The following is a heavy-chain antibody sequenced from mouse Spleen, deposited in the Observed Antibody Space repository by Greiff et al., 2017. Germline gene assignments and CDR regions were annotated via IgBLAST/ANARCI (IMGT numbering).Heavy chain of an antibody. J-gene: IGHJ4*01. CDR3: PIYYGSSYGYAMDD. CDR2: IDPANGNT. Sequence: EVQLQQSGAELVKPGASVKLSCTASGFNIKDTYMHWVKQRPEQGLEWIGRIDPANGNTKYDPKFQGKATITADTSSNTAYLQLSSLTSEDTAVYYCPIYYGSSYGYAMDDWGQGTSVTVSS. V-gene: IGHV14-3*02. CDR1: GFNIKDTY. D-gene: IGHD1-1*01.